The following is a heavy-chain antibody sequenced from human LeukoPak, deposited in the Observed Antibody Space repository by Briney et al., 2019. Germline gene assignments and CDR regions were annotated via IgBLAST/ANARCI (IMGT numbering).Heavy chain of an antibody. D-gene: IGHD2-15*01. V-gene: IGHV4-38-2*02. J-gene: IGHJ4*02. CDR1: GYFISSGYY. CDR3: AKVGYCDAGPCYFDS. Sequence: SETLSLTCTVSGYFISSGYYWGWIRQSPGKGREWIGTMFHSGNTYYKPSLNSRVTLSVDTSKNQFSLELNSVTAADTAVYYCAKVGYCDAGPCYFDSWGQGTLVTVSS. CDR2: MFHSGNT.